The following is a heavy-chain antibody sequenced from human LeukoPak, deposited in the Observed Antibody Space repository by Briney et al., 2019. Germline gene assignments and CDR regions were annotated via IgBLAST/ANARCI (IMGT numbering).Heavy chain of an antibody. CDR3: ARLGTEEVGYGLDV. Sequence: SETLSLTCTVSGGSISSNIYYWGWIRPPPGKGLEWIGTIYYSGSTYYNPSLKSRVTMSVDTSKNQFSLKLSSVAAADTAVYYCARLGTEEVGYGLDVWGQGTTVNVSS. D-gene: IGHD1-26*01. J-gene: IGHJ6*02. CDR1: GGSISSNIYY. CDR2: IYYSGST. V-gene: IGHV4-39*01.